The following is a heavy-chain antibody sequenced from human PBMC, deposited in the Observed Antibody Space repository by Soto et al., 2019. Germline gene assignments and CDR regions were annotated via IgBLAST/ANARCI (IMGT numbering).Heavy chain of an antibody. V-gene: IGHV4-39*02. CDR1: GGYSSSGGYY. J-gene: IGHJ4*02. CDR2: IYYIGST. D-gene: IGHD6-13*01. CDR3: ASPGGSGWYYSAS. Sequence: LETLPVSCTVSGGYSSSGGYYWNWIRQHPGKGLEWIGYIYYIGSTYYNPSLKSRVTISVDTSKNHFSLKLTSVTAADTAVYYCASPGGSGWYYSASWGQGSQVPVSS.